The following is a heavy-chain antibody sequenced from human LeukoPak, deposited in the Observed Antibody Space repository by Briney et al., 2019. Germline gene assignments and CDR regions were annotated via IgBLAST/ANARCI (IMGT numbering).Heavy chain of an antibody. CDR3: AKDRLGTAIMGTLDY. J-gene: IGHJ4*02. D-gene: IGHD5-18*01. CDR2: ISGSGGST. CDR1: GFTFSSYA. Sequence: GGSPRLSCAASGFTFSSYAMSWVRQAPGKGLEWVSAISGSGGSTYYADSVKGRFTISRDNSKNTLYLQMNSLRAEDTAVYYCAKDRLGTAIMGTLDYWGQGTLVTVSS. V-gene: IGHV3-23*01.